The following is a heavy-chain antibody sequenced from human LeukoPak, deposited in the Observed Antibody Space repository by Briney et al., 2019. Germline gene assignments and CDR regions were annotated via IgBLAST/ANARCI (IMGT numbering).Heavy chain of an antibody. D-gene: IGHD3-10*01. J-gene: IGHJ6*03. Sequence: GGSLRLSCAASGFTFSSYGMHWVRQAPGKGLEWVAFIRYDGSNKYYADSVKGRFTISRDNSKNTLYLQMNSLRAEDTAVYYCAKTFRSLDYYGSGSYYNALLFYYMDVWGEGTTVTVSS. V-gene: IGHV3-30*02. CDR1: GFTFSSYG. CDR2: IRYDGSNK. CDR3: AKTFRSLDYYGSGSYYNALLFYYMDV.